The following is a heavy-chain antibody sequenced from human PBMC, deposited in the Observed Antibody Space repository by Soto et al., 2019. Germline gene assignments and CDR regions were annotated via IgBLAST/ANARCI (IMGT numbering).Heavy chain of an antibody. V-gene: IGHV1-18*01. Sequence: QVQLVQSGAEVKKPGASVKVSCKASGYTFTVASYGITWVRQAPGQGLEWMGWISAYNGNTNYAQKLQGRVTMTTXXSTSTAYMELRSLRSDDTAVYYCARTDSRPQDFDYWGQGTLVTVSS. CDR3: ARTDSRPQDFDY. CDR2: ISAYNGNT. J-gene: IGHJ4*02. CDR1: GYTFTVASYG. D-gene: IGHD6-13*01.